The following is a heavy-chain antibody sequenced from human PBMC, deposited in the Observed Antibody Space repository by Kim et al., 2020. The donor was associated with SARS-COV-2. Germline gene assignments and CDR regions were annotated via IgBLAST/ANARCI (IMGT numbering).Heavy chain of an antibody. J-gene: IGHJ6*02. D-gene: IGHD3-9*01. CDR3: AKDLAAVVDWGDYYGMDV. V-gene: IGHV3-30*02. Sequence: VKGRFTITRENSKNTLYLQMNSQGAEDTAVYYCAKDLAAVVDWGDYYGMDVWGQGTTVTVSS.